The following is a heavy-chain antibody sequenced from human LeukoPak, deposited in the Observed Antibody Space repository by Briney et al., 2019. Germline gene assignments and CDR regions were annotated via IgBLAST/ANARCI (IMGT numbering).Heavy chain of an antibody. CDR2: IHYSGST. Sequence: SETLSLTCTVSGGSISSYYWSWIRQPPGKGLEWIGSIHYSGSTTYNPSLKSRVTISVDTSKNQFSLKLTSATAADTAVYYCARLPRGTQPPEDFQQWGQGTLVTVSS. J-gene: IGHJ1*01. CDR3: ARLPRGTQPPEDFQQ. V-gene: IGHV4-59*08. CDR1: GGSISSYY. D-gene: IGHD1-1*01.